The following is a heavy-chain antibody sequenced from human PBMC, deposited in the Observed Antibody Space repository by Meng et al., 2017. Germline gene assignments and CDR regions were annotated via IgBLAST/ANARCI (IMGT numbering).Heavy chain of an antibody. D-gene: IGHD2-21*02. CDR2: ISYDGSNK. V-gene: IGHV3-30*01. J-gene: IGHJ4*02. Sequence: GGSLRLSCAASGFTFSSYAMHWVRQAPGKGLEWVAVISYDGSNKYYADSVKGRFTISRDNSKNTLYLQMNSLRAEDTAVYYCAREHIGVVTARSRNYFDYWGQGTLVTVSS. CDR3: AREHIGVVTARSRNYFDY. CDR1: GFTFSSYA.